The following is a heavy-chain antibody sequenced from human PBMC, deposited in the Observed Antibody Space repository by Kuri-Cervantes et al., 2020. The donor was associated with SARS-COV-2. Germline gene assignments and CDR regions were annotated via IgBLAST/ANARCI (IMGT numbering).Heavy chain of an antibody. Sequence: GGSLRLSCAASGFAFSSYAMSWVRQAPGKGLEWVSAISGSCGSTYYADSLKGRFTISRDNSKNTLYLQMNSLRAEDTAVYYCAKDLTFVVAAPAVILATKALPITWGQGTLVTVSS. CDR3: AKDLTFVVAAPAVILATKALPIT. CDR2: ISGSCGST. V-gene: IGHV3-23*01. CDR1: GFAFSSYA. D-gene: IGHD2-2*02. J-gene: IGHJ5*02.